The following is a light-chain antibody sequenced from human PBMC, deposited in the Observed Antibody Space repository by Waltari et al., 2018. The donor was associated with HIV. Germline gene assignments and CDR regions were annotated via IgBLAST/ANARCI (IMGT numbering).Light chain of an antibody. CDR3: AAWDDGLNGVI. CDR2: NDD. V-gene: IGLV1-36*01. J-gene: IGLJ2*01. Sequence: QSVLTQSPSVSEAPGQSVTISCSGSDSNIGSYAATWYQQFPGKPPRLLVYNDDLILSGVSDRLSASKSGTSASLAINDLQSEHESHYYCAAWDDGLNGVIFGGGTKVTVL. CDR1: DSNIGSYA.